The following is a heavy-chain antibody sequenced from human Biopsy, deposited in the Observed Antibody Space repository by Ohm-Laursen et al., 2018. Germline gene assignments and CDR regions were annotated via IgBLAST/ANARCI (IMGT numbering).Heavy chain of an antibody. Sequence: SLRLSCSASGFSFSDYHMSWIRQTPGWGLEWVSYISGGGTIYYGDSMKGRVTISRDNAKNSLYLQMHSLRAEDTAVYYCARDTRWSPYSMDVWGQGTTVTVSS. D-gene: IGHD4-23*01. J-gene: IGHJ6*02. CDR2: ISGGGTI. CDR3: ARDTRWSPYSMDV. V-gene: IGHV3-11*01. CDR1: GFSFSDYH.